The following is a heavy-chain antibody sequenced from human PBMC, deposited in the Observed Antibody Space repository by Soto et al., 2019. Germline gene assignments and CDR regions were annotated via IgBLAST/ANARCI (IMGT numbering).Heavy chain of an antibody. V-gene: IGHV3-53*01. J-gene: IGHJ6*02. CDR1: GFTVRSNY. Sequence: PGGSLRLSCAASGFTVRSNYMTWVRQAPGKGLEWVSIINTYGSTYYADSVKGRFTISRDTSKMFLQMNSLRAEDTAVYYCATRTGPYSYAMNVWGQGTTVTVYS. CDR3: ATRTGPYSYAMNV. D-gene: IGHD4-17*01. CDR2: INTYGST.